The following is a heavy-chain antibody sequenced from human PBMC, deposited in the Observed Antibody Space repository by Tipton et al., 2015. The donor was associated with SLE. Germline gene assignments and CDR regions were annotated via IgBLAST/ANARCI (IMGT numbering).Heavy chain of an antibody. CDR1: GGSIRSSSYY. V-gene: IGHV4-39*07. CDR3: ARGATGSSSWYY. J-gene: IGHJ4*02. D-gene: IGHD6-13*01. CDR2: IYYSGST. Sequence: TLSLTCTVSGGSIRSSSYYWGWIRQPPGKWLEWIGSIYYSGSTYYNPSLKSRVTISVDTAKNQFSLKLSSVTAADTAVYYCARGATGSSSWYYWGQGTLVTVSS.